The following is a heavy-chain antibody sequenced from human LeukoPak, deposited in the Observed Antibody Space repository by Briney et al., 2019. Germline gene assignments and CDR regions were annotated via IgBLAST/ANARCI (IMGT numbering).Heavy chain of an antibody. CDR2: IRYDGSNK. J-gene: IGHJ5*02. CDR3: ARHPYDSRGYVT. V-gene: IGHV3-30*02. D-gene: IGHD3-22*01. Sequence: RGSLRLSCAASGFTFSSYGMHWVRQAPGKGLEWVAFIRYDGSNKYYADSVKGRFTISRDNAKNSLHLQMNSLRAEDTAVYYCARHPYDSRGYVTWGQGILVTVSS. CDR1: GFTFSSYG.